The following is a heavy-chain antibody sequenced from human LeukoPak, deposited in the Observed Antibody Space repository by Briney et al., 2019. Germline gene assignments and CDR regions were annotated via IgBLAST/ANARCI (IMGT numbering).Heavy chain of an antibody. V-gene: IGHV3-30*18. CDR3: AKDSEIAAAGSYWYFDL. D-gene: IGHD6-13*01. CDR1: GFTFRSYD. CDR2: ISYDGSNK. Sequence: GKSLRLSCAASGFTFRSYDMHWVRQAPGKGLQWVAVISYDGSNKYHTDSVKGRFTISRDNSKNTLYPQMNSLRAEDTAVYYCAKDSEIAAAGSYWYFDLWGRGTLVTVSS. J-gene: IGHJ2*01.